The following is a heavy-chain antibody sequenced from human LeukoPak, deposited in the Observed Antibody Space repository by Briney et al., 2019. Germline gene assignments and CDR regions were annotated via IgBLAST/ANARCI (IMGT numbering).Heavy chain of an antibody. CDR1: GGSFSDYY. V-gene: IGHV4-34*01. D-gene: IGHD6-13*01. Sequence: SETLSLTCAVYGGSFSDYYWSWLRQPPGKGLEWIGEINHSGTTHYNPSLTSRVTISVDTSKNQFSLKLRSVTAADTAVYYCARKEGGQLVNTRRWFDPWGQGTLVTVSS. CDR2: INHSGTT. J-gene: IGHJ5*02. CDR3: ARKEGGQLVNTRRWFDP.